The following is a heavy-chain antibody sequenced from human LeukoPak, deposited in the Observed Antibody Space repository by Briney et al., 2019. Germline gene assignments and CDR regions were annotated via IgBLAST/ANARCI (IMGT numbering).Heavy chain of an antibody. CDR1: GFTFSSYE. V-gene: IGHV3-48*03. J-gene: IGHJ4*02. D-gene: IGHD3-10*01. CDR3: AREFGELYYFDY. Sequence: GGSLRLSCAASGFTFSSYEMNWVRQAPGKGLEWVSYISSSGSTIYYADSVKGRFTISRDNAKNSLHLQMNSLRAEDTAVYYCAREFGELYYFDYWGQGTLVTVSS. CDR2: ISSSGSTI.